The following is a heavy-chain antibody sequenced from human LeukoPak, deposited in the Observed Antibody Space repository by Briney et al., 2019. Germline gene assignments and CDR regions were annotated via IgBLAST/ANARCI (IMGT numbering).Heavy chain of an antibody. V-gene: IGHV1-18*01. Sequence: ASVKVSCKASGYTFTSYGISWVRQAPGQGLEWMGWISAYNGNTNYAQKLQGRVTITADKSTSTAYMELSSLRSEDTAVYYCARDLMPRTQYYYGSGSYFMAGYWGQGTLVTVSS. CDR2: ISAYNGNT. J-gene: IGHJ4*02. CDR1: GYTFTSYG. CDR3: ARDLMPRTQYYYGSGSYFMAGY. D-gene: IGHD3-10*01.